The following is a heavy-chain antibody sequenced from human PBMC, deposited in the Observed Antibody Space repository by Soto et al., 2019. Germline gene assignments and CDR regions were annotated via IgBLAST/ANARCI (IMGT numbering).Heavy chain of an antibody. CDR1: GFTFTSSA. D-gene: IGHD2-2*01. CDR3: AADLSEIPAAIGVGWFDP. J-gene: IGHJ5*02. CDR2: IVVGSGNT. Sequence: AASVKVSCKASGFTFTSSAVQWVRQARGQRLEWIGWIVVGSGNTNYAQKFQERVTITRDMSTSTAYMELSSLRSEDTAVYYCAADLSEIPAAIGVGWFDPWGQGTLVTVSS. V-gene: IGHV1-58*01.